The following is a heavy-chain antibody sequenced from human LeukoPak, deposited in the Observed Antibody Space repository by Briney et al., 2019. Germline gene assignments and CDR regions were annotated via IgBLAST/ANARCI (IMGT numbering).Heavy chain of an antibody. J-gene: IGHJ5*02. V-gene: IGHV4-61*08. D-gene: IGHD3-9*01. CDR3: ARHGELYDILTGPLNWFDP. Sequence: PSETLSLTCTVSGGSISSGGYYWSWIRQHPGKGLEWIGYIYYSGSTNYNPSLKSRVTISVDTSKNQFSLKLSSVTAADTAVYYCARHGELYDILTGPLNWFDPWGQGTLVTVSS. CDR2: IYYSGST. CDR1: GGSISSGGYY.